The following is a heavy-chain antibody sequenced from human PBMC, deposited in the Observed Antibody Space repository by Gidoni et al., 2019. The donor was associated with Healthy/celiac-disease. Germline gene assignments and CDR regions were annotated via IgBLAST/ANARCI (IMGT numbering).Heavy chain of an antibody. D-gene: IGHD6-6*01. Sequence: EVQLVEYGGGLVQPGRSLRLSCEASGFPFDDYAMHGVRKDSGTGLGWVSGISWNSGSIGYADSVNGRFTISRDNAKNSLYLQMNSLRAEDTALYYCAKDIDPLAARPGDNAFDIWGQGTMVTVSS. CDR3: AKDIDPLAARPGDNAFDI. CDR2: ISWNSGSI. V-gene: IGHV3-9*01. CDR1: GFPFDDYA. J-gene: IGHJ3*02.